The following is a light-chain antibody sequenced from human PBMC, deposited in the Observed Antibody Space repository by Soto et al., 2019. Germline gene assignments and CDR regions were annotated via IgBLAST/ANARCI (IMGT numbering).Light chain of an antibody. CDR2: NSN. J-gene: IGLJ1*01. CDR1: NSNIGAGYD. V-gene: IGLV1-40*01. CDR3: QSYYIGLTGFYV. Sequence: SVLTHPPSVSGAPGQCVTISCTGRNSNIGAGYDVHWYQQIPGKAPKLRVYNSNSRPSGIPDRFSGSKSGASASPAITGLQAEGEADYYCQSYYIGLTGFYVSGTGTKVTVL.